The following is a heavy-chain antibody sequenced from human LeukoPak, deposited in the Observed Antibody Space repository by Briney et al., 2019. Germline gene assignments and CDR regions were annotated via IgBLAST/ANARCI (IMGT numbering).Heavy chain of an antibody. Sequence: SETLSLTCTVSGGSISGYYWNWIRQPPGQGLEVSGYIYYGGSTNYNPSLKSRVTISVDTSKNQFSLKLSSVTAADTAVYYCARVSVAGWANFDYWGQGTLVTVSS. J-gene: IGHJ4*02. CDR3: ARVSVAGWANFDY. CDR2: IYYGGST. V-gene: IGHV4-59*01. D-gene: IGHD6-19*01. CDR1: GGSISGYY.